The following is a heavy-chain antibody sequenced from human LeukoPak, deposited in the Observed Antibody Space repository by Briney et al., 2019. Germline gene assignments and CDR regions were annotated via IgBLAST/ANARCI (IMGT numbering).Heavy chain of an antibody. Sequence: SQTLSLTCTVSGGSISSGSYYWSWIRQPAGKGLEWIGRIYTSGSTNYNPSLNSRVTISVDTSKNQFSLKLNSVTAADTAVYYCARYGYSSSAGDYWGQGTLVTVSS. CDR3: ARYGYSSSAGDY. J-gene: IGHJ4*02. V-gene: IGHV4-61*02. CDR1: GGSISSGSYY. D-gene: IGHD6-6*01. CDR2: IYTSGST.